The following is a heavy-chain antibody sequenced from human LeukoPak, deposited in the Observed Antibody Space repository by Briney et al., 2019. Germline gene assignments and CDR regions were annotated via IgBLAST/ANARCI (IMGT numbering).Heavy chain of an antibody. CDR2: IYYTGST. V-gene: IGHV4-61*01. CDR3: ARVRSCSSTNCRNWFDP. CDR1: GGSISSSNYY. J-gene: IGHJ5*02. D-gene: IGHD2-2*01. Sequence: SETLSLTCTVSGGSISSSNYYWSWIRQPPGRGPEWIGYIYYTGSTNYNSSLKSRLTMSVDRSTNQFSLKLNSVTAADTAVYYCARVRSCSSTNCRNWFDPWGQGALVTVSS.